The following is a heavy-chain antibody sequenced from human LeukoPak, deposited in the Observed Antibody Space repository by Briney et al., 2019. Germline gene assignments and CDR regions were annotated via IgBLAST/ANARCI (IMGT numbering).Heavy chain of an antibody. Sequence: GGSLRLSCAASGFTFSSYEMNWVRQAPGKELEWVSYISSSGSTIYYADSVKGRFTISRDNAKNSLYLQMNSLRAEDTAVYYCARQDYDILSGYYRYFDYWGQGTLVTVSS. CDR1: GFTFSSYE. D-gene: IGHD3-9*01. CDR3: ARQDYDILSGYYRYFDY. J-gene: IGHJ4*02. CDR2: ISSSGSTI. V-gene: IGHV3-48*03.